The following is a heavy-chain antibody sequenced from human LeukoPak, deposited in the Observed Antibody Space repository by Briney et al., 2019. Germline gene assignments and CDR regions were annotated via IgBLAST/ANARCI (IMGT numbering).Heavy chain of an antibody. CDR1: GFTFNNYV. Sequence: GGSLRLSCAASGFTFNNYVIHWVRQPRGKGLEWVAFFRYDGNHEYYADSVKGRFTFSRDNSKNTLLLQMNSLRTEDTAVYYCASRPTGFDWGPFDYWGQGTLVTVSS. J-gene: IGHJ4*02. CDR3: ASRPTGFDWGPFDY. CDR2: FRYDGNHE. V-gene: IGHV3-30*02. D-gene: IGHD5-12*01.